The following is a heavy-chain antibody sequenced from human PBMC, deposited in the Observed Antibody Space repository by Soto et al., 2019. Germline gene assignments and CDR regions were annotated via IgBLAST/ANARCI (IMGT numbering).Heavy chain of an antibody. CDR1: GDTFTGYA. Sequence: QVQLVQSGAEVKKPGASVKASCKASGDTFTGYAIHWVRHAPGQRPERMGWINAGNGNTKYSQKFQGRVTIPSDTSASTVYMELCSLRSEDTAVYYCARSQYLPFFDYWGRGTLVTVSS. CDR2: INAGNGNT. J-gene: IGHJ4*02. CDR3: ARSQYLPFFDY. V-gene: IGHV1-3*01. D-gene: IGHD2-2*01.